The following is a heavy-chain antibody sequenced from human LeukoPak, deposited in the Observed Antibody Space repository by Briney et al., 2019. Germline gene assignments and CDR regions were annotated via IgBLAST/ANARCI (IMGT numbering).Heavy chain of an antibody. CDR1: GGSISSGGYY. V-gene: IGHV4-31*03. CDR2: ICYSGST. Sequence: SETLSLTCTVSGGSISSGGYYWSWIRQHPGKGLEWIGYICYSGSTYYNPSLKSRVTISVDTSKNQFSLKLSSVTAADTAVYYCARGARYGSGSYFDYWGQGTLVTVSS. J-gene: IGHJ4*02. D-gene: IGHD3-10*01. CDR3: ARGARYGSGSYFDY.